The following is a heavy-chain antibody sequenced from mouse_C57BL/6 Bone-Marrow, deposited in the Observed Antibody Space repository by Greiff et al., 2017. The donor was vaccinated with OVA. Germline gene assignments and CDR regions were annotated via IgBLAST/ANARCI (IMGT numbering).Heavy chain of an antibody. J-gene: IGHJ4*01. CDR3: ARARYDYDGRAMDY. D-gene: IGHD2-4*01. V-gene: IGHV1-52*01. CDR2: IDPSDSET. Sequence: QVQLQQPGAELVRPGSSVKLSCKASGYTFTSYWMHWVKQRPIQGLEWIGNIDPSDSETHYNQKFKDKATLTVDKSSSTAYMQLSSLTSADSAVEYCARARYDYDGRAMDYWGQGTSVTVSS. CDR1: GYTFTSYW.